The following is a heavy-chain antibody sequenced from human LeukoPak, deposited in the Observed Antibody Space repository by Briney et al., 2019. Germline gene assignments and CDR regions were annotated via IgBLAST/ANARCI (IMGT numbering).Heavy chain of an antibody. J-gene: IGHJ4*02. V-gene: IGHV1-46*01. Sequence: GASVKVSCKASGYTFTSYYMHWVRQAPRQGLEWMGIINPSGGSTSYAQKFQGRVTMTRDTSTSTVYMELSSLRSEDTAVYYCAREYYCGGDCCYRGPFDYWSQGTLVTVSS. CDR3: AREYYCGGDCCYRGPFDY. CDR2: INPSGGST. CDR1: GYTFTSYY. D-gene: IGHD2-21*02.